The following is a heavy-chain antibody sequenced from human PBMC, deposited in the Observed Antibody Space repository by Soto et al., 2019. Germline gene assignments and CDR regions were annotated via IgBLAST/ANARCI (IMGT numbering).Heavy chain of an antibody. J-gene: IGHJ4*02. D-gene: IGHD4-17*01. CDR3: ATRTTVTTFDY. Sequence: QVQLQESGPGLVKPSQTLSLTCDDSGASVTRAGSYWGWIRQRPGQGLEWIGYIYFDGTTYYNPSLKSRVIISADTSRNQFSLSLSFLTAADTAVYYCATRTTVTTFDYWGQGTLVTVSS. CDR1: GASVTRAGSY. CDR2: IYFDGTT. V-gene: IGHV4-31*11.